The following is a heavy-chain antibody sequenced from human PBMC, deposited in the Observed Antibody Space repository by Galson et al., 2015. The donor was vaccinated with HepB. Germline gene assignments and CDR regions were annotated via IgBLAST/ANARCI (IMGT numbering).Heavy chain of an antibody. CDR3: ARVPSRLRYFDWVNPPLQNSKAFDI. CDR1: GGSISSSSYY. Sequence: SETLSLTCTVSGGSISSSSYYWGWIRQPPGKGLEWIGSIYYSGSTYYNPSLKSRVTISVDTSKNQFSLKLSSVTAADTAVYYCARVPSRLRYFDWVNPPLQNSKAFDIWGQGTMVTVSS. D-gene: IGHD3-9*01. CDR2: IYYSGST. J-gene: IGHJ3*02. V-gene: IGHV4-39*01.